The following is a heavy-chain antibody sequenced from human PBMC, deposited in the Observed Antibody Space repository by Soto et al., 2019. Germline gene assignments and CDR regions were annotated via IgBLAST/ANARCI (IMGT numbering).Heavy chain of an antibody. J-gene: IGHJ4*02. V-gene: IGHV4-4*02. CDR3: AAVHFWSGPWTARSLDY. Sequence: QVQLQESGPGLVKPSGTLSLTCAVSGASINSSHCWNLVRQPPGKGLQWIGQISHSGNANYNPSLTGRVTILVDKSKNLFSLKLTSVAAADTAVYYCAAVHFWSGPWTARSLDYWGQGTLVTVSS. CDR1: GASINSSHC. D-gene: IGHD3-3*02. CDR2: ISHSGNA.